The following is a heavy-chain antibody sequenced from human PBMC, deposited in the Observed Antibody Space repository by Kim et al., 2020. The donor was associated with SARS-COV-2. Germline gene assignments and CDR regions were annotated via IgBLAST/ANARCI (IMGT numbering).Heavy chain of an antibody. D-gene: IGHD5-18*01. J-gene: IGHJ6*02. CDR3: ARDLRKIQLGDYYGMDV. Sequence: QGRVTMTRDTSTSTVYMELSSLRSEDTAVYYCARDLRKIQLGDYYGMDVWGQGTTVTVSS. V-gene: IGHV1-46*01.